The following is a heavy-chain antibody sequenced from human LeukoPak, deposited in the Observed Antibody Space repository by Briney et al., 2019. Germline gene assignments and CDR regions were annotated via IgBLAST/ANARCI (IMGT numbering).Heavy chain of an antibody. CDR3: ARPRPGYYFDY. CDR2: ISRDSTTI. J-gene: IGHJ4*02. CDR1: GFTFSSFH. V-gene: IGHV3-48*01. D-gene: IGHD6-6*01. Sequence: GGSLRLSCAASGFTFSSFHINWVRQAPGKGLEWLSYISRDSTTIYYADSVKGRFTISRDSAKNSLFLQMNSLRAEDTALYYCARPRPGYYFDYWGQGTLVTVSS.